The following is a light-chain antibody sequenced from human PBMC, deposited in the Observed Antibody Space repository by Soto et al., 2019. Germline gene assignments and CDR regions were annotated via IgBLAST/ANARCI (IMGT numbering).Light chain of an antibody. V-gene: IGLV2-14*02. CDR2: GVT. J-gene: IGLJ1*01. CDR3: SSYTSSSTPYV. Sequence: QSVLTQPASVSGSPGQSITISCTGTSSNIDVFDLVSWYRQRPGKPPKLMIYGVTKRPSGVSNRFSGSKSGNTASLTISGLQAEDEADYYCSSYTSSSTPYVFGTGTKLTVL. CDR1: SSNIDVFDL.